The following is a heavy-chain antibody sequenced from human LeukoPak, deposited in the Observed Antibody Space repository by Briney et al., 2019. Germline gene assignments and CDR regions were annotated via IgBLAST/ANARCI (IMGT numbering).Heavy chain of an antibody. J-gene: IGHJ5*02. D-gene: IGHD2-15*01. CDR1: GGSFSGYY. CDR3: ARGPNIVVVVAATRRWFDP. V-gene: IGHV4-34*01. CDR2: IKHSGST. Sequence: PSETLSLTCAVYGGSFSGYYWSWIRQPPGKGLEWIGEIKHSGSTNYNPSLKSRVTISVDTSKNQFSLKLSSVTAADTAVYYCARGPNIVVVVAATRRWFDPWGQGTLVTVSS.